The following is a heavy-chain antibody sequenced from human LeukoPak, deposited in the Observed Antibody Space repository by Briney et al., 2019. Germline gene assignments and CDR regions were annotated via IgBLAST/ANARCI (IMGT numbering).Heavy chain of an antibody. V-gene: IGHV3-23*01. D-gene: IGHD3-10*01. J-gene: IGHJ3*02. CDR1: GFSFSTNP. CDR3: VKEHVDRAFTRSFEI. Sequence: PGGSLRLSCAASGFSFSTNPMSWVRQAPGKGLEWVSAISPDRTYYADFVKGRLTISRDNYKNTVDLHINSPRAEDTAIYYCVKEHVDRAFTRSFEIWGQGTVVTVSS. CDR2: ISPDRT.